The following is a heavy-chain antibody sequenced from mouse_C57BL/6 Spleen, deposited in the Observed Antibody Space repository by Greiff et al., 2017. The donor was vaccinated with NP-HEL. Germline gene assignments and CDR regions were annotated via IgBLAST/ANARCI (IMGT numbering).Heavy chain of an antibody. CDR3: ARKALKGTTPFDY. J-gene: IGHJ2*01. Sequence: QVQLQQSGAELVKPGASVKLSCKASGYTFTSYWMQWVKQRPGQGLEWIGEIDPSDSYTNYNQKFKGKATLTVDTSSSTAYMQLSSLTSEDSAVYYCARKALKGTTPFDYWGQGTTLTVSS. CDR1: GYTFTSYW. D-gene: IGHD1-3*01. CDR2: IDPSDSYT. V-gene: IGHV1-50*01.